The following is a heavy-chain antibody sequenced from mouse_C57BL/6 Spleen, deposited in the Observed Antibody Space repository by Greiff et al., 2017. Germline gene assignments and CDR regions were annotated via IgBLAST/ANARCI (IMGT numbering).Heavy chain of an antibody. V-gene: IGHV1-4*01. D-gene: IGHD4-1*01. Sequence: VKLMESGAELARPGASVKMSCKASGYTFTSYTMHWVKQRPGQGLEWIGYINPSSGYTKYNQKFKDKATLTADKSSSTAYMQLSSLTSEDSAVXYCARSIANWDVEEFAYWGQGTLVTVSA. CDR1: GYTFTSYT. CDR3: ARSIANWDVEEFAY. J-gene: IGHJ3*01. CDR2: INPSSGYT.